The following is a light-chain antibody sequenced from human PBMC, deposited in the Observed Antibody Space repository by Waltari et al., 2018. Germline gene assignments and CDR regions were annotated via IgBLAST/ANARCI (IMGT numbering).Light chain of an antibody. Sequence: QSALTQPASVSGSPGQSITISCTGTSSDIGGHNSVSWYQQHPGKAPKLMIYDVSKRPSGVSTRFSASKSGNTASLTISGLQAEDEADYYCSSYTSSSTFGGGTKLTVL. J-gene: IGLJ2*01. CDR3: SSYTSSST. CDR1: SSDIGGHNS. CDR2: DVS. V-gene: IGLV2-14*01.